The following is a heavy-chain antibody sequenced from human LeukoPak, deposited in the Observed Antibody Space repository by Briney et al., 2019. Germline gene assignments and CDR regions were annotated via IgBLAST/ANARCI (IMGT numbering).Heavy chain of an antibody. CDR2: ISSSSSYI. CDR1: GFTFSSYS. J-gene: IGHJ3*02. V-gene: IGHV3-21*04. CDR3: ARAVVTSPRSAFDI. Sequence: GGSLRLSCAASGFTFSSYSMNWVRQAPGKGLEWVSSISSSSSYIYYADSVKGRFTISRDNAKNSLYLQMNSLRAEDTAVYYCARAVVTSPRSAFDIWGQGTMVTVS. D-gene: IGHD4-23*01.